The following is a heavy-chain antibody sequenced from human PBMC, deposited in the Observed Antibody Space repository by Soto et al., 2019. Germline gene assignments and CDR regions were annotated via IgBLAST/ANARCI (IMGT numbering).Heavy chain of an antibody. CDR3: ARDSQYSTSWQRFDS. J-gene: IGHJ4*02. CDR1: GYTFTNYA. V-gene: IGHV1-18*01. D-gene: IGHD6-13*01. CDR2: VNTYNGNP. Sequence: QVQLVQSGGELKKPGAPVKVSCKASGYTFTNYAISWVRQAPGRGLEWMGWVNTYNGNPNYAQIFQGRVTMTTDTSTGTAYMELRSLKSDDSAIYYWARDSQYSTSWQRFDSWGQGTLVTVSS.